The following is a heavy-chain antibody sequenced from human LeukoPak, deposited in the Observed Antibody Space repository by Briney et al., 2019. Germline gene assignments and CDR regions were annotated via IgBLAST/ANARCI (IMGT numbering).Heavy chain of an antibody. CDR1: GGTFSSYA. CDR3: AGRCCGYGRNPPSGCAY. CDR2: IVPILGIA. D-gene: IGHD5-12*01. J-gene: IGHJ1*01. V-gene: IGHV1-69*04. Sequence: SLKLSSKASGGTFSSYAISCVRQAAGHGLEWRIRIVPILGIANYAQKFQGRVTITADKSTNTACRELSSLISEETAVYYCAGRCCGYGRNPPSGCAYGAQGTVLTVSS.